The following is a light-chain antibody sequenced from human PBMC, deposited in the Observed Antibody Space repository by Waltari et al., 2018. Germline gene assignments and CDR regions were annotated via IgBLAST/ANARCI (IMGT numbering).Light chain of an antibody. CDR2: VVS. Sequence: QSALTQPASVSGSPGPSITISCTGTSRDVGGYDWVSWYQQHPDKAPKVVRLVVSYRPSGVCNRFSGSQSGNTASLTISGLQAEEEAEYYCTSYTSSHSLVFGTGTKVTVL. J-gene: IGLJ1*01. CDR3: TSYTSSHSLV. V-gene: IGLV2-14*03. CDR1: SRDVGGYDW.